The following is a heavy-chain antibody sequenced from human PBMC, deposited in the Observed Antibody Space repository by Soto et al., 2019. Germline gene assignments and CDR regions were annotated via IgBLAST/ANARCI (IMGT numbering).Heavy chain of an antibody. CDR2: IWYDGSNK. CDR3: AKVDSSGRYGNFDY. V-gene: IGHV3-33*06. CDR1: GFTFSSYG. J-gene: IGHJ4*02. Sequence: GGSLRLSCAASGFTFSSYGMHWVRQAPGKGLEWVAVIWYDGSNKYYADSVKGRFTISRDNSKNTLYLQMNSLRAEDTAVYYCAKVDSSGRYGNFDYWGQGTLVTVSS. D-gene: IGHD6-19*01.